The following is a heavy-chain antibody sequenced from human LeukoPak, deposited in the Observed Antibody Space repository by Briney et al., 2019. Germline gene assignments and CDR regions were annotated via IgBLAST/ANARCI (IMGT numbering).Heavy chain of an antibody. CDR1: KFNFNSYG. CDR2: ISGSGGST. D-gene: IGHD4-17*01. J-gene: IGHJ3*02. V-gene: IGHV3-23*01. Sequence: QPGGSLRLSCTTSKFNFNSYGMTWVRQAPGKGLEWVSSISGSGGSTQYAASVQSRFTISRDNSKNTLYLQMNSLRAGDTAVYYCAKDPNGDYIGTFDIWGQGTMVTVSS. CDR3: AKDPNGDYIGTFDI.